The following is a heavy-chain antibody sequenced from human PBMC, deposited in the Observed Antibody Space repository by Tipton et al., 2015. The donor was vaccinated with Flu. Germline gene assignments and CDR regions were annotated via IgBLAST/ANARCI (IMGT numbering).Heavy chain of an antibody. CDR3: ARRPGQPPHYDYYYGMDV. J-gene: IGHJ6*02. Sequence: TLSLTCAVYGGSFSGYYWSWIRQPPGKGLEWIGEINHSGSTNYNPSLKSRVTISVDTSKNQFSLKLSSVTAADTAVYYCARRPGQPPHYDYYYGMDVWGQGTTVTVSS. V-gene: IGHV4-34*01. CDR1: GGSFSGYY. CDR2: INHSGST. D-gene: IGHD3-10*01.